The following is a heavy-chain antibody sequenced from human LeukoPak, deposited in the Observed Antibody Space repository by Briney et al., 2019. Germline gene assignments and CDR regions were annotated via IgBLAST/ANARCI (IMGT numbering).Heavy chain of an antibody. V-gene: IGHV4-59*01. D-gene: IGHD6-19*01. J-gene: IGHJ4*02. CDR1: GGSISSYY. CDR2: IYYSGST. CDR3: AREGQWLFDY. Sequence: SETLSLTCTVSGGSISSYYWSWIRQPPGKGLEWIGYIYYSGSTNYNPSLKSRVTISVGTSKNQFSLKLSSVTAADTAVYYCAREGQWLFDYWGQGTLVTVSS.